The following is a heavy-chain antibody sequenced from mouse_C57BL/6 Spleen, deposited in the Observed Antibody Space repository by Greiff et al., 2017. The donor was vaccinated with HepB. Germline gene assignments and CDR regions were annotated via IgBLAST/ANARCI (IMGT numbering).Heavy chain of an antibody. J-gene: IGHJ2*01. CDR3: ARKLFDY. Sequence: QVQLQQSGPELVKPGASVEISCKASGYAFSSSWMNWVKQRPGKGLEWIGRIYPGDGDTNYNGKFKGKATLTADKSSSTAYMQLSSLTSEDSAVYFCARKLFDYWGQGTTLTVSS. D-gene: IGHD1-3*01. CDR1: GYAFSSSW. CDR2: IYPGDGDT. V-gene: IGHV1-82*01.